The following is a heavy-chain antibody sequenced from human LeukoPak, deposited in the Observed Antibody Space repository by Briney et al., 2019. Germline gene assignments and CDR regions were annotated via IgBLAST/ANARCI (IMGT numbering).Heavy chain of an antibody. J-gene: IGHJ6*02. V-gene: IGHV3-30*18. D-gene: IGHD6-6*01. CDR2: ISYDGSNK. CDR1: GFTFSSYG. CDR3: AKDKYSSSFNYYGMDV. Sequence: GGSLRLSCAASGFTFSSYGMHWVRQAPGKGLEWVAVISYDGSNKYYADSVKGRFTISRDNSKNTLYLQMNSLRAEDTAVYYCAKDKYSSSFNYYGMDVWGQGTTVTVSS.